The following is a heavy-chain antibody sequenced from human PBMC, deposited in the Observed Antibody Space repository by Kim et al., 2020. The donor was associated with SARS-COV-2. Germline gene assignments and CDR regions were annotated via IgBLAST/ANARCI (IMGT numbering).Heavy chain of an antibody. CDR3: ARDKRGGDFWNYYYYYGMDV. J-gene: IGHJ6*02. Sequence: SVKVSCKASGGTFSSYAISWVRQAPGQGLEWMGRIIPILGIANYAQKFQGRVTITADKSTSTAYMELSSLRSEDTAVYYCARDKRGGDFWNYYYYYGMDVWGQGTTVTVSS. CDR1: GGTFSSYA. V-gene: IGHV1-69*04. CDR2: IIPILGIA. D-gene: IGHD3-3*01.